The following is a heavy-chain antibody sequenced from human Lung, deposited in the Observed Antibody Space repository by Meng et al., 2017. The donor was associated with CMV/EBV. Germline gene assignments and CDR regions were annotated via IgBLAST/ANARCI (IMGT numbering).Heavy chain of an antibody. CDR2: IPRRGSS. CDR1: GDSITNHNW. J-gene: IGHJ1*01. CDR3: LRRSGGSV. V-gene: IGHV4-4*02. D-gene: IGHD3-10*01. Sequence: QVQLRASGPALVKPSETLSLTCAVSGDSITNHNWWAWVRQPPGKGLEWIGEIPRRGSSAYNPSLKSRVSMSIDKSKNQFSLKLTSVTAADTAVYHCLRRSGGSVWGQGTLVTVSS.